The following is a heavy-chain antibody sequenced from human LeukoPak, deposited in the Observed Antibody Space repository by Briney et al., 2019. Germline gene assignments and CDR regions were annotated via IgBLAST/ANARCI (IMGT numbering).Heavy chain of an antibody. CDR2: IYYSGTT. Sequence: SEALSLTCTVSVGSISSSSYHWGWIRQPPGKGLEWIASIYYSGTTYYNPSLKSRVTISVDTSKNQFSLKLSSVTAADTAVYYCARTTEGGYSYGYFYYYYMDVWGKGTTVAISS. CDR3: ARTTEGGYSYGYFYYYYMDV. V-gene: IGHV4-39*07. J-gene: IGHJ6*03. CDR1: VGSISSSSYH. D-gene: IGHD5-18*01.